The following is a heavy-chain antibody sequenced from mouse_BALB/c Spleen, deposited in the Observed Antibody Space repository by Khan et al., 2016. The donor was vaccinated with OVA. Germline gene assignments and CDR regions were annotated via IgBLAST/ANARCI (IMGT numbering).Heavy chain of an antibody. V-gene: IGHV5-9-3*01. J-gene: IGHJ4*01. CDR2: ISTGGHYT. CDR1: GFTFSSFA. Sequence: EVELVESGGGIVKPGGSLKLSCSASGFTFSSFAMSWVRQTPEKRLEWVATISTGGHYTFYPDGVKGRFTISRDNARNTVFLQMSSLRSEDTAMYYCARRLVDYYAMDYWGQGTSVTVSS. D-gene: IGHD2-2*01. CDR3: ARRLVDYYAMDY.